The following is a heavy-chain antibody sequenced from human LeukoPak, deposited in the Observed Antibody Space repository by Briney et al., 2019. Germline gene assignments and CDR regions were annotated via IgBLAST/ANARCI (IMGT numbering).Heavy chain of an antibody. D-gene: IGHD3-10*01. CDR2: MNPNSGNT. CDR3: ARAHTSANSFDP. Sequence: ASVKVSCKASGYTFTSYDINWVRQATGQGLEWMGWMNPNSGNTGYAQKFQGRVTITRNTSISTAYMELSSLRSEDTAVYYCARAHTSANSFDPWGQGTLVTVSS. V-gene: IGHV1-8*03. J-gene: IGHJ5*02. CDR1: GYTFTSYD.